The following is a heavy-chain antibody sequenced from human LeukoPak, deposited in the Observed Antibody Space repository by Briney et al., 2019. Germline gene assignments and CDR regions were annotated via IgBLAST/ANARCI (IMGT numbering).Heavy chain of an antibody. J-gene: IGHJ1*01. D-gene: IGHD6-19*01. CDR1: GYTFTSYG. CDR2: ISAYNGNT. Sequence: ASVKVSCKASGYTFTSYGISWVRQAPGQGLEWMGWISAYNGNTNYAQKLQGRVTMTTDTSTSTAYMELRSLRSDDTAVYYCARVVRAVAGRVPLGSEYFQHWGQGTLVTVSS. V-gene: IGHV1-18*01. CDR3: ARVVRAVAGRVPLGSEYFQH.